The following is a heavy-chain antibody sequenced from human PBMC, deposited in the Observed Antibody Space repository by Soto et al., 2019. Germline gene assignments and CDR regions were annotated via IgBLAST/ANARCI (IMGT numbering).Heavy chain of an antibody. CDR2: ISNDGGTQ. CDR1: GFTFNKYG. Sequence: QVQLVESGGGVVQPGKSLRLSCAASGFTFNKYGVNWVRQAPGKGLEWVAVISNDGGTQFYADSVKGRFTISRYNSKNTLSLHMSSLSAEDTAVDYCHLDEYGVWWGQGTLVTVSS. CDR3: HLDEYGVW. V-gene: IGHV3-30*03. D-gene: IGHD4-17*01. J-gene: IGHJ4*02.